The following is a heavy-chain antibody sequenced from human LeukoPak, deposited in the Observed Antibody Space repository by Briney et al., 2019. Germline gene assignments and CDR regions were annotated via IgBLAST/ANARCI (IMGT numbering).Heavy chain of an antibody. CDR3: AEVISGWYGYDF. J-gene: IGHJ4*02. V-gene: IGHV3-43*02. CDR2: IGAFGDIT. Sequence: PGGSLRLSCAASGFTFNDFAMHWVRQAPGKGLEWVSLIGAFGDITYYADSVRGRFTISRDNSKNTLYLQMNNLKIEDTAFYYCAEVISGWYGYDFWGQGTLVTVSS. D-gene: IGHD6-19*01. CDR1: GFTFNDFA.